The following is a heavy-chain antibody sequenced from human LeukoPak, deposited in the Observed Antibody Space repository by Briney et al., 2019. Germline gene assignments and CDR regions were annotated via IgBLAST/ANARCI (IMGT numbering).Heavy chain of an antibody. CDR3: ARVRNSGSYYYY. J-gene: IGHJ4*02. CDR2: INPNSGGT. CDR1: GYTFTGYY. V-gene: IGHV1-2*02. Sequence: ASVKVSRKASGYTFTGYYMHWVRQAPGQGLEWMGWINPNSGGTNYAQKFQGRVTMTRDTSISTAYMELSRLRSDDTAVYYCARVRNSGSYYYYWGQGTLVTVSS. D-gene: IGHD1-26*01.